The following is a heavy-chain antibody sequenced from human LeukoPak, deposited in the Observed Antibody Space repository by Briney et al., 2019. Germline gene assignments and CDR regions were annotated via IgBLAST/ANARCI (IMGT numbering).Heavy chain of an antibody. CDR3: ARDITIVRGLIGYYYGIDV. D-gene: IGHD3-10*01. CDR1: GFTFSIYA. CDR2: ISSSRGTI. V-gene: IGHV3-48*02. J-gene: IGHJ6*02. Sequence: GGSLTLLCAPSGFTFSIYATRWARQAPGEGRECVAYISSSRGTIYYADSVKGRFTSSRDNAKNSLFLQMNSLRDEDTAVYYCARDITIVRGLIGYYYGIDVWGQGTTVTVSS.